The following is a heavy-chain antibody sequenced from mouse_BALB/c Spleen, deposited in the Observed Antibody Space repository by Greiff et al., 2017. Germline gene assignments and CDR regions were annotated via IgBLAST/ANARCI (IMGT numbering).Heavy chain of an antibody. D-gene: IGHD2-1*01. V-gene: IGHV2-9*02. J-gene: IGHJ4*01. CDR2: IWAGGST. Sequence: VQLVESGPGLVAPSQSLSITCTVSGFSLTSYGVHWVRQPPGKGLEWLGVIWAGGSTNYNSALMSRLSISKDNSKSQVFLKMNSLQTDDTAMYYCARDSGNYVDYAMDYWGQGTSVTVSS. CDR3: ARDSGNYVDYAMDY. CDR1: GFSLTSYG.